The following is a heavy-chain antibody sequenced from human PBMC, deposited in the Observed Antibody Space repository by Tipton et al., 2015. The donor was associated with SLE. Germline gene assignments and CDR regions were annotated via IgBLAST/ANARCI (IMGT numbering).Heavy chain of an antibody. CDR1: GYTFTSYD. V-gene: IGHV1-8*01. CDR2: MNPNSGNT. D-gene: IGHD3-3*01. J-gene: IGHJ6*03. CDR3: ARDSRRFVEWAGRYHFYYMDV. Sequence: QLVQSGAEVKKPGASVKVSCKASGYTFTSYDINWVRQATGQGLEWMGWMNPNSGNTGYAQKFQGRVTMTRNTSISTAYMELNSLRTEDTAVYYCARDSRRFVEWAGRYHFYYMDVWGKGTTVIVSS.